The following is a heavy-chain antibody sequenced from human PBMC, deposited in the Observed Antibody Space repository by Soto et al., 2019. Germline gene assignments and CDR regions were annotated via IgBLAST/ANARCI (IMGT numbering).Heavy chain of an antibody. CDR1: GFTFSRYW. V-gene: IGHV3-7*01. J-gene: IGHJ4*02. CDR3: ASHDYGDYAGIDY. D-gene: IGHD4-17*01. CDR2: IKQDGSKK. Sequence: EVQLVESGGGLVQPGGSLRLSCAASGFTFSRYWMSWVRQAPGKGLEWVANIKQDGSKKYYVDSVKGRFTISRDNAKNSLYLQMNSLRAEDTAVYYCASHDYGDYAGIDYWGQGTLVTVSS.